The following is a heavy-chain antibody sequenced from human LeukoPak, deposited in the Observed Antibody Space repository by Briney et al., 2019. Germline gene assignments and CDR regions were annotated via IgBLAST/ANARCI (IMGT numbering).Heavy chain of an antibody. Sequence: TGGSLRLSCAASGFTFTSYSLNWVRQAPGKGLEWVSYISSSGTTTYYADSVKGRFTISRDNAKYSLYLQMNSLRAEDTAIYYCAQSFDNWGQGTLVTVSS. CDR3: AQSFDN. CDR2: ISSSGTTT. V-gene: IGHV3-48*04. CDR1: GFTFTSYS. J-gene: IGHJ4*02.